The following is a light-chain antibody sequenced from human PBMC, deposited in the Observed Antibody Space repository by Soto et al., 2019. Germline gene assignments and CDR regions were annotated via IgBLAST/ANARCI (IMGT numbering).Light chain of an antibody. V-gene: IGLV2-18*02. CDR1: SSDVGSYNR. CDR2: EVS. Sequence: QSALTQPPSVSGSPGQSVTISCTGTSSDVGSYNRVSWYQQPPGTAPKLMIYEVSNRPSGVPDRFSGSKSGNTASLTFFGLQPEDEADYYCDSYTSSSTYVFGTGTKVTVL. CDR3: DSYTSSSTYV. J-gene: IGLJ1*01.